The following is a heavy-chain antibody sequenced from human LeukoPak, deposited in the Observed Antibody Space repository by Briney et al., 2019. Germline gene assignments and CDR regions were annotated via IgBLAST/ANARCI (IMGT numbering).Heavy chain of an antibody. J-gene: IGHJ4*02. V-gene: IGHV3-72*01. Sequence: GRSLRLSCAASGFTFSSYGIHWVRQAPGKGLEWVGRTRNKANSYTTEYAASVKGRFTISRDDSKNSLYLQMNSLKTEDTAVYYCARAYDSSGYYYFFDYWGQGTLVTVSS. CDR2: TRNKANSYTT. D-gene: IGHD3-22*01. CDR1: GFTFSSYG. CDR3: ARAYDSSGYYYFFDY.